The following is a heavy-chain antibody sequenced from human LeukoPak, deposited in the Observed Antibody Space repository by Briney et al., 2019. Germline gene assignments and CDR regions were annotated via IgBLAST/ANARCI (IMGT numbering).Heavy chain of an antibody. Sequence: GGSLRLSCAASGFTFSSYGMHWVRQAPGKGLEWVAFIRYDGSNKYYADSVKGRFTISRDNSKNTLYLQMNSLRAEDTAVYYCANGVSSSWYYYFDYWGQGTLVTVSS. J-gene: IGHJ4*02. D-gene: IGHD6-13*01. V-gene: IGHV3-30*02. CDR2: IRYDGSNK. CDR3: ANGVSSSWYYYFDY. CDR1: GFTFSSYG.